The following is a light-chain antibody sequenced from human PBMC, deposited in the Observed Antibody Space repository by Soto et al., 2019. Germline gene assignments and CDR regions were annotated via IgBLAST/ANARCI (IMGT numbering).Light chain of an antibody. V-gene: IGKV3-11*01. CDR3: QQRSSWPPGFT. J-gene: IGKJ3*01. CDR1: QSVSSY. Sequence: EIVLTQSPATLSWSPGERATLSCRASQSVSSYLAWYQQKPGQAPRLLIYDASNRATGIPARFSGSGSGTDFTLTISSLEPEDFAVFYCQQRSSWPPGFTFGPGTKVDIK. CDR2: DAS.